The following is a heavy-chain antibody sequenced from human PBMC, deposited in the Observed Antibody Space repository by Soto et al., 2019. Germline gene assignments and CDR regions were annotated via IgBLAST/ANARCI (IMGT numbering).Heavy chain of an antibody. V-gene: IGHV3-11*01. Sequence: GWSLRLSCASSILTFIDYYMSWIRQATGKGLEWVSYISSSGDIIYYADSVKGRFTISRDNAKNSLYLQLNSLRAEDTAVYYCARDLGYYASDGYFDYWGQGTVVTVSS. CDR2: ISSSGDII. D-gene: IGHD3-22*01. J-gene: IGHJ4*02. CDR3: ARDLGYYASDGYFDY. CDR1: ILTFIDYY.